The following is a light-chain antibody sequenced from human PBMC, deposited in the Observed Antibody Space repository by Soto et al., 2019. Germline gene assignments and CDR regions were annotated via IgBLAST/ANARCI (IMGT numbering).Light chain of an antibody. Sequence: IQMTQSPSSLSAAAGDRVTITCRASQVMSSWLAWYQQKPGKAPKLLIFAASTLQSGVPSRFSGSGSRTDFTLTITSLQPEDIGTYYCQQTDTLPSTFGQGTRLEI. V-gene: IGKV1D-12*01. J-gene: IGKJ5*01. CDR2: AAS. CDR1: QVMSSW. CDR3: QQTDTLPST.